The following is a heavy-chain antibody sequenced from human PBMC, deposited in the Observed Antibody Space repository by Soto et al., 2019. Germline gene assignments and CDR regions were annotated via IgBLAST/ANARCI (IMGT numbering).Heavy chain of an antibody. D-gene: IGHD3-10*01. J-gene: IGHJ6*02. Sequence: EVQLVESGGGLVQPGGSLRLSCAASGFTVSSNYMRWVRQAPGKGLEWVSVIYSGGSTDYADSVKGRFTIYRDNSKNTLYLQMNSLRAEDTAVYYCARDMVRGMDIWGQGTTVTVSS. CDR3: ARDMVRGMDI. CDR1: GFTVSSNY. CDR2: IYSGGST. V-gene: IGHV3-66*01.